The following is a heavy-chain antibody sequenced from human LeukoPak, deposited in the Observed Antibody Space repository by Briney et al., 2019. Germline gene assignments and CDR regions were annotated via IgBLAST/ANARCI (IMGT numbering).Heavy chain of an antibody. J-gene: IGHJ6*03. CDR3: AREELDNYYYYYMDV. D-gene: IGHD1-1*01. V-gene: IGHV1-2*06. CDR1: GYTFTGYY. Sequence: ASVKVSCKASGYTFTGYYIHWVRQAPGQGLEWMGRINPNSGGTNYAQKFQGRVTMTRDTSISTAYMELSRLRSDDTAVYYCAREELDNYYYYYMDVWGKGTTVTVSS. CDR2: INPNSGGT.